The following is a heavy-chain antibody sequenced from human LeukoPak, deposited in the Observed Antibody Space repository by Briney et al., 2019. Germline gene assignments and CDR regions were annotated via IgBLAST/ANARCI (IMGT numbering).Heavy chain of an antibody. J-gene: IGHJ5*02. Sequence: SVKVSCKASGYTFTSYGISWVRQAPGQGLEWMGGIIPIFGTANYAQKFQGRVTITADESTSTAYMELSSLRSEDTAVYYCAREAIAAAPPTWGQGTLVTVSS. CDR3: AREAIAAAPPT. CDR1: GYTFTSYG. V-gene: IGHV1-69*13. CDR2: IIPIFGTA. D-gene: IGHD6-13*01.